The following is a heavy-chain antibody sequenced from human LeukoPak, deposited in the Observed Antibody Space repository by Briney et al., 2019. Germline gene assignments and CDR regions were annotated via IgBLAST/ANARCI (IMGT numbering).Heavy chain of an antibody. D-gene: IGHD1-26*01. V-gene: IGHV1-58*02. CDR2: IVVGSGNT. J-gene: IGHJ6*02. CDR1: GFTFTSSA. CDR3: AAEGGGGSYYYYYGMDV. Sequence: SVKVSCKASGFTFTSSAMQWVRQARGQRLEWIGRIVVGSGNTNYAQKFQERVTITRDMSTSTAYMELSSLRSEDTAVYYCAAEGGGGSYYYYYGMDVWGQGTTVTVSS.